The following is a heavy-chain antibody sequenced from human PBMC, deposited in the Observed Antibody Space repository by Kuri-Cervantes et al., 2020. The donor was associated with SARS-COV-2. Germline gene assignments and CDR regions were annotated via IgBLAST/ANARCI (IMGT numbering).Heavy chain of an antibody. CDR3: ARSSEGPYYYYMDV. J-gene: IGHJ6*03. Sequence: ASVKVSCKASGYIFSNYGISWVRQAPGQGLEWLGWINPENGNTKYTQKVQGRATMTTDTSTSTAYMELSSLRSEDTAVYYCARSSEGPYYYYMDVWGKGTAVTVSS. CDR2: INPENGNT. V-gene: IGHV1-18*01. D-gene: IGHD3-10*01. CDR1: GYIFSNYG.